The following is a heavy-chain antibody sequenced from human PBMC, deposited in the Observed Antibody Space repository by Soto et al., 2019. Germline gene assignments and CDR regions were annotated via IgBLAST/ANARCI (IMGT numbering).Heavy chain of an antibody. D-gene: IGHD6-6*01. V-gene: IGHV3-7*01. CDR2: IKQDGSEE. J-gene: IGHJ6*04. CDR1: GFTFSSYW. CDR3: AREIAARL. Sequence: EVQLVESGGGLVQPGGSLRLSCAASGFTFSSYWMSWFRQAPGKGLEWVANIKQDGSEENYVDSVKGRFTISRDNAKHALYLQMNSLRVEDTAVYYCAREIAARLWGKGTTVTVSS.